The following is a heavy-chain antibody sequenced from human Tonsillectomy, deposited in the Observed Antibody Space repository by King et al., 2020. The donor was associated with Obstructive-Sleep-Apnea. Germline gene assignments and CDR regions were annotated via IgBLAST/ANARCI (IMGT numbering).Heavy chain of an antibody. CDR1: GGSISSGGYY. CDR3: ASETPLRFLVY. CDR2: IYYSGST. D-gene: IGHD3-3*01. Sequence: QLQESGPGLVKPSQTLSLNCTVSGGSISSGGYYWSWIRQHPGKGLEWIGYIYYSGSTHYNPSLKSRVTISVDTSRNHFSLRLSSVTAADTAVYFCASETPLRFLVYWGQGTLVTVSS. J-gene: IGHJ4*02. V-gene: IGHV4-31*03.